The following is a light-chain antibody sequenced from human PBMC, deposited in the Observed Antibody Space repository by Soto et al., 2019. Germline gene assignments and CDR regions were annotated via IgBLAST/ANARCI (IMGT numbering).Light chain of an antibody. CDR1: QSVRTY. Sequence: EIVLTQSPATLSSFPGDRVTLSCRASQSVRTYLAWYQVKPGQAPRLLIYDASSRASGVPARFSGSGSGTDFTLTISSLEPEDFALYYCQQRNSWPPITFGQGTRLEIK. CDR3: QQRNSWPPIT. V-gene: IGKV3-11*01. J-gene: IGKJ5*01. CDR2: DAS.